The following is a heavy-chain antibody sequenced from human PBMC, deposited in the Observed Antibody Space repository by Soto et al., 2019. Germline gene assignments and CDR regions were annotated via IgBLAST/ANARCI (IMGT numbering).Heavy chain of an antibody. CDR2: IYHSGST. J-gene: IGHJ6*02. CDR3: ARVLYYDFWSGSGPMDV. Sequence: PSETLSLTCAVSGDSISSGYYWGWIRQPPGKGLEWIGSIYHSGSTYYNPSLKSRVTISVDTSKNQFSLKLSSVTAADTAVYYCARVLYYDFWSGSGPMDVWGQGTTVTVSS. D-gene: IGHD3-3*01. CDR1: GDSISSGYY. V-gene: IGHV4-38-2*01.